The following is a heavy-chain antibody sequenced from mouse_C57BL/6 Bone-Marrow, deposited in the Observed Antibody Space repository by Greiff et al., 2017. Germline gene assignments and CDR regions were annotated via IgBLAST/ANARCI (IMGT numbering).Heavy chain of an antibody. D-gene: IGHD2-4*01. CDR2: INPGSGGT. J-gene: IGHJ2*01. V-gene: IGHV1-54*01. CDR1: GYAFTNYL. Sequence: VKLVESGAELVRPGTSVKVSCKASGYAFTNYLIEWVKQRPGQGLEWIGVINPGSGGTNYNEKFKGKATLTADKSSSTAYLQLSSLTSEDSAVYYCARSKGIYYDYDGYYFDYWGQGTTLTVSS. CDR3: ARSKGIYYDYDGYYFDY.